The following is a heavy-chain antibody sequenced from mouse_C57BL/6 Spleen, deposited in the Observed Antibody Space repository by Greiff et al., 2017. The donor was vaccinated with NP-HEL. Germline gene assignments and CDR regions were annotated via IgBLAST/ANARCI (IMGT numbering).Heavy chain of an antibody. CDR1: GFNIKNTY. V-gene: IGHV14-3*01. CDR3: ALPPYDYDDQAWFAY. Sequence: VHVKQSVAELVRPGASVKLSCTASGFNIKNTYMHWVKQRPEQGLEWIGRIDPANGNTKYAPKFQGKATITADTSSNTAYLQLSSLTSEDTAIYYCALPPYDYDDQAWFAYWGQGTLVTVSA. J-gene: IGHJ3*01. CDR2: IDPANGNT. D-gene: IGHD2-4*01.